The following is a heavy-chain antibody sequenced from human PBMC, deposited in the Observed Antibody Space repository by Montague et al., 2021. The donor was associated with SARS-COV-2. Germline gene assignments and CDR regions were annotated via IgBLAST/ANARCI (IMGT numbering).Heavy chain of an antibody. Sequence: SETLSLTCAVYGGSFGVHYWSWVRQPPGKGLEWIGYIYYNGSTNYNPSLKSRVTISVDTSKNQFSLKLSSVTAADTAVYYCARAGQQLARYYYYGMDVWGQGTTVTVSS. D-gene: IGHD6-13*01. V-gene: IGHV4-59*11. J-gene: IGHJ6*02. CDR3: ARAGQQLARYYYYGMDV. CDR2: IYYNGST. CDR1: GGSFGVHY.